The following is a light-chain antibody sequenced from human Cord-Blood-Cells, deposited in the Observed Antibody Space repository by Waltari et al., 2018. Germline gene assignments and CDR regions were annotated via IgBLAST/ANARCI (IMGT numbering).Light chain of an antibody. CDR3: QQYNSYPFT. V-gene: IGKV1-5*01. J-gene: IGKJ3*01. CDR2: DGS. Sequence: DIQMTQSPSTLSASVGDRVTITCRASQSISSWLAWYQQKAGKAPKLLIYDGSSLESGVPSRVSGSGSGTEFTLTISSLQPDDFATDYCQQYNSYPFTCGPGTKVDIK. CDR1: QSISSW.